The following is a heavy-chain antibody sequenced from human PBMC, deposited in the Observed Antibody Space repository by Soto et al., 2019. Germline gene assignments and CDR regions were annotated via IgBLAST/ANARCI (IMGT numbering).Heavy chain of an antibody. CDR2: ISAYNGNT. CDR1: GYTFTSYG. J-gene: IGHJ4*02. D-gene: IGHD3-22*01. V-gene: IGHV1-18*01. Sequence: ASVKVSCKASGYTFTSYGISWVRQAPGQGLEWMGWISAYNGNTNYAQKLQGRVTMTTDTSTSTAYMELRSLRSDDTAVYYCARYYYDSSGYYQLDYWGQGTLVTVSS. CDR3: ARYYYDSSGYYQLDY.